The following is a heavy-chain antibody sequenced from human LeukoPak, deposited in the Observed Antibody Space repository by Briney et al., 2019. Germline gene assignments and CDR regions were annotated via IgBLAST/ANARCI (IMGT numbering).Heavy chain of an antibody. CDR2: ISSSSTI. Sequence: GGSLRLSCAASGFTFSNYAMNWVRQAPGKGPECVSYISSSSTIYYADSVKGRSTISRDNAKNSLYLRMTSLRAEDTAVYYCARAGGSYQTFDYWGQGTLVTVSS. V-gene: IGHV3-69-1*02. CDR1: GFTFSNYA. J-gene: IGHJ4*02. D-gene: IGHD1-26*01. CDR3: ARAGGSYQTFDY.